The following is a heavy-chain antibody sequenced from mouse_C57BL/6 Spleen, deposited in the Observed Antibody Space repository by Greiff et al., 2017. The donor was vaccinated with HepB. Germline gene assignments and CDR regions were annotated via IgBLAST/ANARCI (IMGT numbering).Heavy chain of an antibody. J-gene: IGHJ3*01. CDR3: ARHGNFAY. D-gene: IGHD2-1*01. CDR1: GYAFSSSW. V-gene: IGHV1-82*01. CDR2: IYPGDGDT. Sequence: QVQLKESGPELVKPGASVKISCKASGYAFSSSWMNWVKQRPGKGLEWIGRIYPGDGDTNYNGKFKGKATLTADKSSSTAYMQLSSLTSEDSAVYFCARHGNFAYWGQGTLVTVSA.